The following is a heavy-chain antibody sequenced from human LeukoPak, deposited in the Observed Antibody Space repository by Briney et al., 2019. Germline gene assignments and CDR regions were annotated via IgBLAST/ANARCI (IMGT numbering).Heavy chain of an antibody. J-gene: IGHJ6*02. V-gene: IGHV3-7*01. D-gene: IGHD1-1*01. CDR2: IKEGGSET. CDR1: GFIFKKYW. Sequence: GGSLRLSCAASGFIFKKYWMNWVRQVPGKGLECLANIKEGGSETYYADSVKGRFTISRDNAKNTVYLQLNRLRVEDTAVYYCVRGPVSHWGVDVWGQGSTVTVSS. CDR3: VRGPVSHWGVDV.